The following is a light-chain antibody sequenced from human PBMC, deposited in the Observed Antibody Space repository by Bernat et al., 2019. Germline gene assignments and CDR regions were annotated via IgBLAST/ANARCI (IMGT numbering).Light chain of an antibody. J-gene: IGKJ5*01. CDR2: AAS. V-gene: IGKV1-39*01. CDR1: QSISSY. CDR3: QQSFSTPTT. Sequence: DTQMTQSPSSLSASIGDRVTITCRASQSISSYLNWYQQKPGKAPKLLIYAASSLQSGVPSRFSGSGSGTDFTLTISSLQPEDVATYYCQQSFSTPTTFGQETRLEIK.